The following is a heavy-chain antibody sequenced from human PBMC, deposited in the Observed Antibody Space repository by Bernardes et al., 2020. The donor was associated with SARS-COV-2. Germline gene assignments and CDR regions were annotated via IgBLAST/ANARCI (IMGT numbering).Heavy chain of an antibody. V-gene: IGHV4-39*01. Sequence: SETLSLTCTVSGGSISSSSYYWGWFRQPPGKGLEWIGSIYYSGSTYYNPSLKSRVTISVDTSKNQFSLKLSSVTAADTAVYYCARHLKWLVNAGGMDVWGQGTTVTGSS. D-gene: IGHD6-19*01. J-gene: IGHJ6*02. CDR3: ARHLKWLVNAGGMDV. CDR2: IYYSGST. CDR1: GGSISSSSYY.